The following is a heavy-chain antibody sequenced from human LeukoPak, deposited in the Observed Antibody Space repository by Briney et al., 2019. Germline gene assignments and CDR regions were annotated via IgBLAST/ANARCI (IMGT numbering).Heavy chain of an antibody. CDR2: ITSNGGST. D-gene: IGHD5-24*01. J-gene: IGHJ4*02. CDR3: RRDRRGTYPFDY. V-gene: IGHV3-64D*06. CDR1: GFTFRSCA. Sequence: GGSLRLSCSSFGFTFRSCAMHWVRQAPGKGLEYVSTITSNGGSTYYADSVKGRFTISRDNSKNTLYLQMSSLRTEDTAVYYCRRDRRGTYPFDYWGQGTLVTVSS.